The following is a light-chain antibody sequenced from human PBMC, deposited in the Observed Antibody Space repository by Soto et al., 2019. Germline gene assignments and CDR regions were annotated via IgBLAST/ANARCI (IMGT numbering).Light chain of an antibody. J-gene: IGLJ1*01. CDR1: SSDVGAFNY. V-gene: IGLV2-14*03. CDR2: DVS. CDR3: PSYTTRSTYV. Sequence: QSVLTQPASVSGSPGQSIAISCTGTSSDVGAFNYVSWYQQHPGKAPKFMIFDVSSRPSGVSDRFSGSKSGNTASLTISGLKTEDEADYYCPSYTTRSTYVFGTGTKVTVL.